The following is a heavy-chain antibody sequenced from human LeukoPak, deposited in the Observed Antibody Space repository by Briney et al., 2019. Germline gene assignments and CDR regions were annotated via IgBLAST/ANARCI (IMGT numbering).Heavy chain of an antibody. Sequence: SVKVSCKASGYTFTSYGISWVRQAPGQGLEWMGRIIPILGIANYAQKFQGRVTITADKSTSTAYMELSSLRSEDTAVYYCAREARITMIVVVTTDAFDIWGQGTMVTVSS. J-gene: IGHJ3*02. CDR3: AREARITMIVVVTTDAFDI. CDR1: GYTFTSYG. CDR2: IIPILGIA. V-gene: IGHV1-69*04. D-gene: IGHD3-22*01.